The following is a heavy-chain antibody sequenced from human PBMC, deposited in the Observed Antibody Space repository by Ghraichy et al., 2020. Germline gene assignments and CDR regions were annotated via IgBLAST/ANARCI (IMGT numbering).Heavy chain of an antibody. CDR2: ISGSGGST. Sequence: GESLNISCAASGFTFSSYAMSWVRQAPGKGLEWVSAISGSGGSTYYADSVKSRFTISRDNSKNTLYLQMNSLRAEDTAVYYCAKGSNYDILTGYLSHLHNDYWGQGTLVTVSS. CDR1: GFTFSSYA. J-gene: IGHJ4*02. D-gene: IGHD3-9*01. V-gene: IGHV3-23*01. CDR3: AKGSNYDILTGYLSHLHNDY.